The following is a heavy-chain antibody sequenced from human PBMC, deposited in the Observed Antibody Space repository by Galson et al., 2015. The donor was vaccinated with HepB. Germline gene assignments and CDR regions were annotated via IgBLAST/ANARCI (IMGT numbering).Heavy chain of an antibody. CDR3: ARDRVVGATGGYYYYGMDV. Sequence: SLRLSCAASGFTFSSYWMSWVRQAPGKGLEWVANIKQDGSEKYYVDSVKGRFTISRDNAKNSLYLQMNSLRAEDTAVYYCARDRVVGATGGYYYYGMDVWGQGTTVTVPS. J-gene: IGHJ6*02. CDR1: GFTFSSYW. CDR2: IKQDGSEK. V-gene: IGHV3-7*03. D-gene: IGHD1-26*01.